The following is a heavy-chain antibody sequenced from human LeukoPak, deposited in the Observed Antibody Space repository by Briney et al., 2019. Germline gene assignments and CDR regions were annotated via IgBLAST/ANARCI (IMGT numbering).Heavy chain of an antibody. V-gene: IGHV3-9*03. D-gene: IGHD2-15*01. Sequence: PGGSLRLSCAASGFTFGDYCMHWVRQAPGKGLEWVAGISWNSGGIGYADSVKGRFTISRDNAKNSLYLQMNSLRAEDMALYYCAKDIASSGALDYWGQGTLVTVSS. J-gene: IGHJ4*02. CDR1: GFTFGDYC. CDR3: AKDIASSGALDY. CDR2: ISWNSGGI.